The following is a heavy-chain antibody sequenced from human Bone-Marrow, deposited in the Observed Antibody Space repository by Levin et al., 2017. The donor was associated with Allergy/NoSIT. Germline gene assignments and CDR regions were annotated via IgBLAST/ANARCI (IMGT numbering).Heavy chain of an antibody. D-gene: IGHD5-12*01. CDR3: ARFTGYDFDY. CDR1: GGSISGGGYY. J-gene: IGHJ4*02. CDR2: IYYSGNT. V-gene: IGHV4-31*03. Sequence: SETLSLTCTVSGGSISGGGYYWSWIRQHPGKGLEWIGYIYYSGNTYYNPSLKSRVIISVVTSKNQLPLKLTSVTVADTAVYYCARFTGYDFDYWGQGTLVTVSS.